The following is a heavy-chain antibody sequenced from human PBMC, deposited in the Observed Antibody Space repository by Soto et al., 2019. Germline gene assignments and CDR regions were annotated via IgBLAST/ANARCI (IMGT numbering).Heavy chain of an antibody. Sequence: SDTLSLTCAVYGGSFSGYYWSWIRQPPGKGLEWIGEIKHSGSTNYNPSPNSRITISVDTSKSQFSLNLSSVTTADTAVHYCARDGYWSGGSCYPDIWSDHWGQGTLVTVSS. D-gene: IGHD2-15*01. CDR1: GGSFSGYY. V-gene: IGHV4-34*01. CDR2: IKHSGST. CDR3: ARDGYWSGGSCYPDIWSDH. J-gene: IGHJ5*02.